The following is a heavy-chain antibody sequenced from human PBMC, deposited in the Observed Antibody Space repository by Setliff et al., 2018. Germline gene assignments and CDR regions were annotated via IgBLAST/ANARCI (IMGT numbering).Heavy chain of an antibody. D-gene: IGHD5-18*01. CDR1: GYSINSGYY. J-gene: IGHJ6*03. V-gene: IGHV4-38-2*02. Sequence: SETLSLTCAVSGYSINSGYYWGWIRQSPGKGLEWIGSIYRDGNTYYNPSLRSRVTIPVDTSKNQFSLNLSSVTAADTAVYYCARDGYGDDWNTFVDVYYYYMDVWGKGTTVTVSS. CDR3: ARDGYGDDWNTFVDVYYYYMDV. CDR2: IYRDGNT.